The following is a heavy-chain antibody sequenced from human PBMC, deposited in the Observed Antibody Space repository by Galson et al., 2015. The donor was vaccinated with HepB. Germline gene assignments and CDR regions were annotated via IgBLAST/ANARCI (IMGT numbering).Heavy chain of an antibody. CDR3: VRDLIRGGYSGYDDFDY. J-gene: IGHJ4*02. CDR2: IYHSGST. Sequence: LSLTCTVSGYSISSGYYWGWIRQPPGKGLEWIGSIYHSGSTYYNPSIMSRVTISVDTSYNQFSLKLRSVTAADKAVYYWVRDLIRGGYSGYDDFDYWGQGTLVTVSS. V-gene: IGHV4-38-2*02. CDR1: GYSISSGYY. D-gene: IGHD5-12*01.